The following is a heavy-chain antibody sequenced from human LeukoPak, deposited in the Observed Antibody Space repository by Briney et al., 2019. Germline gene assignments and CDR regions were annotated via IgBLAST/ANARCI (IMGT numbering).Heavy chain of an antibody. V-gene: IGHV1-18*01. CDR1: GYTFTSYG. D-gene: IGHD3-9*01. CDR2: ISAYNGNT. Sequence: ASVKVSCKASGYTFTSYGISWVRQAPGQGLEWMGWISAYNGNTNYAQKLQGRVTMTTDTSTSTAYMELRSLRSDDTAVYYCARAPNYDILTGRPRRVGPYYFDYWGQGTLVTVSS. J-gene: IGHJ4*02. CDR3: ARAPNYDILTGRPRRVGPYYFDY.